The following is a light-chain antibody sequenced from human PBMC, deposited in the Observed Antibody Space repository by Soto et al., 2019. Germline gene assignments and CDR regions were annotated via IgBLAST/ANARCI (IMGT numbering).Light chain of an antibody. CDR3: QQYQQWPLT. CDR2: GAS. CDR1: ESISSN. J-gene: IGKJ1*01. Sequence: EIVMTQSPATLSVSPGERATLSCRASESISSNLAWYQQKPGQAPRLLIYGASTRATAFPDRFSGSGSGTEFTLTISSPQSEDSEVYYCQQYQQWPLTFGQGTKVEIK. V-gene: IGKV3-15*01.